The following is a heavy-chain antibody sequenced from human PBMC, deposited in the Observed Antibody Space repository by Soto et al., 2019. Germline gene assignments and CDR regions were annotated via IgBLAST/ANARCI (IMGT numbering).Heavy chain of an antibody. J-gene: IGHJ5*02. CDR3: ATDLENGFLSP. Sequence: SETLSLTCTVSGGSISSYYWSWIRQPPGKGLEVIGRIYYRGSTYYNPSLSSRTTISVDQSKNQFSLRLSSVTAADTAAYYCATDLENGFLSPWGQGILVIVS. CDR1: GGSISSYY. D-gene: IGHD2-8*01. CDR2: IYYRGST. V-gene: IGHV4-59*12.